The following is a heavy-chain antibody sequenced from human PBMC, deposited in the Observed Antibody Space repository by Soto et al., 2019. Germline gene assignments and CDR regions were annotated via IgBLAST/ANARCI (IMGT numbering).Heavy chain of an antibody. D-gene: IGHD3-16*01. CDR1: GYTFTGYY. J-gene: IGHJ6*02. V-gene: IGHV1-2*04. Sequence: ASVKVSCKASGYTFTGYYMHWVRQAPGQGLEWMGWINPKSGGTNYAQKFQGWVTMTRDTSISTAYMELSRLRSDDTAVYYCSRDGGFTVGYGMDVWGQGTTVTVSS. CDR3: SRDGGFTVGYGMDV. CDR2: INPKSGGT.